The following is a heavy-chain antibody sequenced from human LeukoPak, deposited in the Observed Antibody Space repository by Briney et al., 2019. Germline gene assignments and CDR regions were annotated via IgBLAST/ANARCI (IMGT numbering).Heavy chain of an antibody. CDR3: ASLNYVWGSYRQKGYFQH. J-gene: IGHJ1*01. Sequence: PSETLSLTCAVYGGSFSGYYWSWIRQPPGKGLEWIGEINHSGSTNYNPSLKSRVTISVDTSKNQFSLKLSSVTAADTAVYYCASLNYVWGSYRQKGYFQHWGQGTLVTVSS. V-gene: IGHV4-34*01. D-gene: IGHD3-16*02. CDR2: INHSGST. CDR1: GGSFSGYY.